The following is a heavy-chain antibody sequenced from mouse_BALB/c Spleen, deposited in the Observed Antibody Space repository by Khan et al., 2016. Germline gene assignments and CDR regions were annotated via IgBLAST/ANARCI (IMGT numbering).Heavy chain of an antibody. V-gene: IGHV9-2-1*01. J-gene: IGHJ1*01. CDR2: IKTETGEP. D-gene: IGHD2-14*01. CDR1: GFTFTDYS. CDR3: PRRVRWYFDV. Sequence: QIQLVQSGPELKKPGETVKISCKASGFTFTDYSLHWVKQAPGKGLKWMGWIKTETGEPTYADDFKGRFAFSLETSASTAYLQINNLKSEDTATYFCPRRVRWYFDVWGAGTTVTVSS.